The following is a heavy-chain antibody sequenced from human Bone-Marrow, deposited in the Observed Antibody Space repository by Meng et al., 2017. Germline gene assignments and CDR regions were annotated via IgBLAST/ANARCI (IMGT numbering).Heavy chain of an antibody. CDR1: GFAFSNSW. Sequence: GESLKISCAASGFAFSNSWMNWVRLAPGKGLEWVASMNPDGSEKYYVGSVKGRFTISRDNAKDSLYLQMNSLRAEDTAVYYCARDPPLFSGYWGQGTLVTVSS. CDR2: MNPDGSEK. CDR3: ARDPPLFSGY. V-gene: IGHV3-7*03. J-gene: IGHJ4*02.